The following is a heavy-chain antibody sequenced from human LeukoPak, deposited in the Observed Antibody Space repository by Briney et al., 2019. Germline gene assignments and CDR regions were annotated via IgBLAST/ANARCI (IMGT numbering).Heavy chain of an antibody. CDR3: AKVGGYCSSTSCSDY. CDR2: ISGSGGST. D-gene: IGHD2-2*01. CDR1: GFTFSSYA. J-gene: IGHJ4*02. V-gene: IGHV3-23*01. Sequence: GGSLRLSCAASGFTFSSYAMSWVRQAPGKGLEWVSAISGSGGSTYYADSVKGRFTISRDNSKNTLYLQMNSLRDEDTAVYYCAKVGGYCSSTSCSDYWGQGTLVTVSS.